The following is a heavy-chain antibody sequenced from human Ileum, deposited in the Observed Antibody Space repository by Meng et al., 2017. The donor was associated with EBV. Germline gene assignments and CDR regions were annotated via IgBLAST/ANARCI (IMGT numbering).Heavy chain of an antibody. D-gene: IGHD3/OR15-3a*01. CDR3: VRGGLGPWY. J-gene: IGHJ4*02. CDR2: IDTDGSTT. CDR1: GFTFSSSW. V-gene: IGHV3-74*01. Sequence: EAQLVEAGGGLVQPGGALRLPCAASGFTFSSSWMHWLRQAPGKGLVWVAHIDTDGSTTNYAGSVKGRFTISRDNAKNTLSLQMNSLRVEDTAVYYCVRGGLGPWYWGQGTLVTVSS.